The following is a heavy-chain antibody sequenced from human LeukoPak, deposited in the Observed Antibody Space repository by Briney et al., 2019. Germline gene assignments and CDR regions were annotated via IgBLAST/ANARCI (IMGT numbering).Heavy chain of an antibody. V-gene: IGHV3-30*03. J-gene: IGHJ4*02. CDR3: ASSLHYYGSSY. CDR2: ISYDGSNK. Sequence: PGRSLRLSCAASGFTFSSYGMHWVRQAPGKGLEWVAVISYDGSNKYYADSVKGRFTISRDNAKNSLYLQMNSLRAGDTALYYCASSLHYYGSSYWGQGTLVTVSS. D-gene: IGHD3-10*01. CDR1: GFTFSSYG.